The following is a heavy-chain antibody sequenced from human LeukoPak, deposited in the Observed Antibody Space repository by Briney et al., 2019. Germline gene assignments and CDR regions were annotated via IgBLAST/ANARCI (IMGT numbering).Heavy chain of an antibody. D-gene: IGHD5/OR15-5a*01. CDR2: MNPNSGNT. Sequence: ASVKVSCKASGYTSTSYDINWVRQGTGQGLEWMGWMNPNSGNTGYAQKFQGRVTMTRNTSISTAYMELSSLRSEDTAVYYCAGSRGHYYGMDVWGQGTTVTVSS. CDR3: AGSRGHYYGMDV. CDR1: GYTSTSYD. J-gene: IGHJ6*02. V-gene: IGHV1-8*01.